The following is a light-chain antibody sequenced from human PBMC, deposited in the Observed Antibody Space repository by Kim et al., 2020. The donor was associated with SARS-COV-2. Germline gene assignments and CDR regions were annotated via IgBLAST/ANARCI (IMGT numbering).Light chain of an antibody. CDR1: QSVSSSY. V-gene: IGKV3-20*01. Sequence: EIVLTQSPGTLSLSPGERATLSCSASQSVSSSYLAWYQHKPDQAPRLLIYGASSTATGIPVRFSGSGSGTDFTLTISRLEPEDFAVYYCQQYGSSPLTFGQGTKV. CDR3: QQYGSSPLT. CDR2: GAS. J-gene: IGKJ1*01.